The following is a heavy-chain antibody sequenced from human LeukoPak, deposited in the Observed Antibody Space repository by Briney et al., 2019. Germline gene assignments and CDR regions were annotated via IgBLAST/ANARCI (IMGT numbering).Heavy chain of an antibody. Sequence: QLGGSLRLSCAVSGLILSNNSMTWVRQAPGKGLEWVASIKQDGSEKYYVDSVKGRFTISRDNAKNSLYLEMNSLRAEDTALYYCVRNRYNLDVWGQGTTVTVSS. V-gene: IGHV3-7*01. CDR3: VRNRYNLDV. D-gene: IGHD1-1*01. CDR1: GLILSNNS. CDR2: IKQDGSEK. J-gene: IGHJ6*02.